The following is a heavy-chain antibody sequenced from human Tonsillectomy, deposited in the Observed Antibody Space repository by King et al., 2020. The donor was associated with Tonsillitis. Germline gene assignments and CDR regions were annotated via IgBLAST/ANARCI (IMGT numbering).Heavy chain of an antibody. V-gene: IGHV3-33*01. J-gene: IGHJ4*02. CDR1: RFAFSRCY. D-gene: IGHD4-17*01. Sequence: VQLVESGGGVVQPGRSLRLSCEASRFAFSRCYLHWVRQGPDKGLQWVATIPHDRGETYYDYAEPVEGRFTISRDNSKSTLYLEMNSLRVEDTAVYYCVVHEAVSPGGVDYWGQGILVTVSS. CDR2: IPHDRGETYY. CDR3: VVHEAVSPGGVDY.